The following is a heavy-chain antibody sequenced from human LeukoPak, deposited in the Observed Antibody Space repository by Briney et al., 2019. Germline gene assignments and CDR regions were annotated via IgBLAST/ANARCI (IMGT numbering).Heavy chain of an antibody. J-gene: IGHJ6*04. CDR2: IIPIFGTA. D-gene: IGHD3-3*01. CDR1: GGTFSSYA. V-gene: IGHV1-69*05. CDR3: ARDRAYDFWSGYVTADV. Sequence: SVKVSCKASGGTFSSYAISWVRQAPGQGLEWMGGIIPIFGTANYAQKFQGRVTITTDESTSTAYMELSSLRSEDTAVYYCARDRAYDFWSGYVTADVWGKGTTVTVSS.